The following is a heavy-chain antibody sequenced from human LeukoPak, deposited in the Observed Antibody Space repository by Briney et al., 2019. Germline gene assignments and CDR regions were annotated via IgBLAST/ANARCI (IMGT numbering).Heavy chain of an antibody. CDR2: IIPIFGTA. CDR1: GGTFSSYA. Sequence: SVKVSCKASGGTFSSYAISWVRQAPGQGLEWMGGIIPIFGTANYAQKFQGRVTITADESTSTAYMELSSLRSEDTAVYYCARGYYDFWSGYSNFDYWGQGTLVTVSS. J-gene: IGHJ4*02. D-gene: IGHD3-3*01. CDR3: ARGYYDFWSGYSNFDY. V-gene: IGHV1-69*13.